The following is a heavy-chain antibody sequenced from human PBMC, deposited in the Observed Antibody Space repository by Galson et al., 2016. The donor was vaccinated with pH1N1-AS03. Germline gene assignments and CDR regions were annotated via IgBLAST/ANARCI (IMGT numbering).Heavy chain of an antibody. CDR3: ARFSGSYQFDY. Sequence: ETLSLTCAVSGSSISSGFHWAWLRQPPSKGLEWIGTIPHSGITYYNPSIKSRATMSVDTSKNLFSLKLSPVTAEDAAVYYCARFSGSYQFDYWGQGTLVTVSS. V-gene: IGHV4-38-2*01. CDR1: GSSISSGFH. CDR2: IPHSGIT. D-gene: IGHD1-26*01. J-gene: IGHJ4*02.